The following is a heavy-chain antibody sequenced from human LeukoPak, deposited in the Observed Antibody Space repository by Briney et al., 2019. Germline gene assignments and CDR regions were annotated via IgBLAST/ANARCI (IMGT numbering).Heavy chain of an antibody. V-gene: IGHV4-4*07. CDR2: IYSSGRT. Sequence: SETLSLTCTVSGGFISSYYWSWIRQPAGKGLEWIGRIYSSGRTNYNPSLKGRVTMSVDQSKNQFSLKLSPVTAADPAVYYCARDQVGLEYDYGIDVGGQRTTLTLSS. CDR3: ARDQVGLEYDYGIDV. J-gene: IGHJ6*02. D-gene: IGHD1-1*01. CDR1: GGFISSYY.